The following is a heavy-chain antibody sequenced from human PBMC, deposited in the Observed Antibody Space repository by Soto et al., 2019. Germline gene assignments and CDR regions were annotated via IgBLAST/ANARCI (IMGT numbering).Heavy chain of an antibody. J-gene: IGHJ1*01. Sequence: SETLSLTCTVSGGSISSYSWSWIRQPPGKGLEWIGYIYYSGSTNYNPSLKSRVTISVDTSKNQFSLKLSSVTAADTAVYYCARGWGGYFQHWGQGTLVTVS. CDR1: GGSISSYS. CDR3: ARGWGGYFQH. D-gene: IGHD7-27*01. V-gene: IGHV4-59*01. CDR2: IYYSGST.